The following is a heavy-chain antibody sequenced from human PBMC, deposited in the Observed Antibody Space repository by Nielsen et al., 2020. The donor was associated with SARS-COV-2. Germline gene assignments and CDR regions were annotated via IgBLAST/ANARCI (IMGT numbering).Heavy chain of an antibody. V-gene: IGHV1-24*01. CDR2: FDPEDNKK. CDR1: GYTLTELS. Sequence: ASVKVSCKVSGYTLTELSMHWVRQTPGKGLEWMGSFDPEDNKKIYAQKFQGRVTMTEDTSTDTAYMDLSSLRSEDTAVYYCATSGPIYFYDSGGYFRFDYWGQGTLVTVSS. J-gene: IGHJ4*02. D-gene: IGHD3-22*01. CDR3: ATSGPIYFYDSGGYFRFDY.